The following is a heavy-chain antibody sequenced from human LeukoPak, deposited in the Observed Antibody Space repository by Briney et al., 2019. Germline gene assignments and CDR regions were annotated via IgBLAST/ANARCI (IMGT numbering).Heavy chain of an antibody. J-gene: IGHJ4*02. D-gene: IGHD2-2*01. Sequence: SETLSLTCTVSGGSISSGGYYWSWIRQPPGKGLEWIGYIYYSGSTNYNPSLKSRVTISVDTSKNQFSLKLSSVTAADTAVYYCARGRRWGVVPAWGQGTLVTVSS. CDR2: IYYSGST. CDR3: ARGRRWGVVPA. V-gene: IGHV4-61*08. CDR1: GGSISSGGYY.